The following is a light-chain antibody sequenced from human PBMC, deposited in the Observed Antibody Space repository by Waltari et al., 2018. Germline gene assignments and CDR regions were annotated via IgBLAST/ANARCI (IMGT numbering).Light chain of an antibody. CDR1: QNIDAS. V-gene: IGKV3-15*01. CDR3: QQFHTWPLT. CDR2: GAS. J-gene: IGKJ4*01. Sequence: DIVMTQSPETLSVSSGQRVTLSCRASQNIDASLAWHQQRPGQAPRVLISGASYRVTGIPDRFSGGASGTEITLTISSLQYEDVAIYYCQQFHTWPLTFGGGTKVEIK.